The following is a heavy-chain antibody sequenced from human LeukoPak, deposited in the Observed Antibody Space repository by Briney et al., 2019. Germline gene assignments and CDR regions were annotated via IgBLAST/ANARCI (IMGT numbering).Heavy chain of an antibody. CDR3: ARGGGGNGDRSFDY. J-gene: IGHJ4*02. CDR2: IYSGGTT. V-gene: IGHV3-66*01. Sequence: PGGSLRLSCAVSGFTVSSNYMSWVRQAPGKGLEWVSVIYSGGTTYYADSVKGRFTISRDNSKNTLYLQMNSLRAEDTAVYYCARGGGGNGDRSFDYWGQGTLVTVSS. D-gene: IGHD4-17*01. CDR1: GFTVSSNY.